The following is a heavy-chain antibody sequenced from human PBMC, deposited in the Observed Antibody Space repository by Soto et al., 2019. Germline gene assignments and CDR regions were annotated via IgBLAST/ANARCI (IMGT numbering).Heavy chain of an antibody. CDR3: AKPPDYCSSTSCPSYYFDY. V-gene: IGHV3-23*01. Sequence: TGGSLRLSCAASGFTFSSYAMSWVRQAPGKGLEWVSAISGSGGSTYYADSVKGRFTISRDNSKNTLYLQMNSLRAEDTAVYYCAKPPDYCSSTSCPSYYFDYWGQGTLVTVSS. CDR1: GFTFSSYA. J-gene: IGHJ4*02. D-gene: IGHD2-2*01. CDR2: ISGSGGST.